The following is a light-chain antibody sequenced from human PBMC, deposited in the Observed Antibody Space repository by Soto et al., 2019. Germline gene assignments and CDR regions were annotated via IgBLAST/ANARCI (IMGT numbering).Light chain of an antibody. CDR1: QSVNSSY. CDR2: GAS. J-gene: IGKJ5*01. Sequence: LSLSPGTRAFFPGEAAPISSRASQSVNSSYLAWYQQKPGQAPRLLIYGASSRATGIPDRFSGSGSGTDFTLTISRLEPEDFAVYYCHHYGSSRITFGQGTRLEIK. V-gene: IGKV3-20*01. CDR3: HHYGSSRIT.